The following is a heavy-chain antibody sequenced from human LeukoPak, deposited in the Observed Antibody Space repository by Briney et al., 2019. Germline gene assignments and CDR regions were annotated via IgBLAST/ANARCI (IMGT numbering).Heavy chain of an antibody. Sequence: SVKVSCKAPGGSFFRYAISWVRQAPGQGLEWMGGIVPILGTANYAQKFQGRVTITADDSTGTAYMELSSLRSEDTAVYYCARSLVPSYDYVWGSYRYTHFDYWGQGTLVTVSS. CDR1: GGSFFRYA. J-gene: IGHJ4*02. D-gene: IGHD3-16*02. CDR2: IVPILGTA. CDR3: ARSLVPSYDYVWGSYRYTHFDY. V-gene: IGHV1-69*01.